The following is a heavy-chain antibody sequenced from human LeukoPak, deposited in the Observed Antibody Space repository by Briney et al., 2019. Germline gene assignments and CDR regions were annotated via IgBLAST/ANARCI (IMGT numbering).Heavy chain of an antibody. V-gene: IGHV1-2*02. D-gene: IGHD6-13*01. CDR3: ARDGSPRIAAAGYDY. J-gene: IGHJ4*02. CDR1: GYTFTGYY. Sequence: ASVKVSCKASGYTFTGYYMHWVRQAPGQGLEWMGWINPNSGGTNYAQKFQGRVTMTRDTSISTAYMELSRLRSDDTAVYYCARDGSPRIAAAGYDYWGQGTLVTASS. CDR2: INPNSGGT.